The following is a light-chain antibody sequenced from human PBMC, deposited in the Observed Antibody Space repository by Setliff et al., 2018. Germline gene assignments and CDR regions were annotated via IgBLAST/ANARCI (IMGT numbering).Light chain of an antibody. Sequence: QAVVTQEPSLTVSPGGTVTLTCGSSTGAVTNSHYPYWFQQKPGQAPKPLIYDTTNKHSWTPARFSGSLLGGKAALTLSGAQPEDEAEYYCLVSSSGARVFGGGTQRTVL. J-gene: IGLJ3*02. V-gene: IGLV7-46*01. CDR2: DTT. CDR1: TGAVTNSHY. CDR3: LVSSSGARV.